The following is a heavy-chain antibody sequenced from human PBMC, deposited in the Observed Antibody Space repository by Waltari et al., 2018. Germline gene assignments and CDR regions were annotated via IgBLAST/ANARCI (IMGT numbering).Heavy chain of an antibody. V-gene: IGHV4-39*01. CDR3: ARHPGQYQLLSDY. CDR2: IYYSGST. CDR1: GGSISSSSYY. J-gene: IGHJ4*02. Sequence: QLQLQESGPGLVKPSETLSLTCTVSGGSISSSSYYWGWIRQPPGKGLEWIGSIYYSGSTYYNPSLKSRVTISVDTSKNQFSLKLSSVTAADTAVYYCARHPGQYQLLSDYWGQGTLVTVSS. D-gene: IGHD2-2*01.